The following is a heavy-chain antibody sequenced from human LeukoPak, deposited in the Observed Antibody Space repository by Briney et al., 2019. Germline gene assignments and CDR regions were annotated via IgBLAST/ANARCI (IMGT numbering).Heavy chain of an antibody. CDR2: INHSGST. CDR1: GGSFSGYY. Sequence: PSETLSLTCAVYGGSFSGYYWSWIRQPPGKGLEWIGEINHSGSTNYNPSLKSRVTISVDTSKNQFSLKLSSVTAADTAVYYCARDDENSSGWYSGRYWGQGTLVTVSS. D-gene: IGHD6-19*01. CDR3: ARDDENSSGWYSGRY. J-gene: IGHJ4*02. V-gene: IGHV4-34*01.